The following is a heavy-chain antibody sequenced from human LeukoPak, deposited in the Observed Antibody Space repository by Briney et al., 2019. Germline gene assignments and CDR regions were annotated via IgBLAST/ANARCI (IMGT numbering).Heavy chain of an antibody. CDR3: ARAIGDYGLMGSVTFDY. V-gene: IGHV4-39*07. D-gene: IGHD4-17*01. CDR1: GGSISSSSYY. CDR2: IYYSGST. Sequence: SETLSLTCTVSGGSISSSSYYWGWIRQPPGKGLEWIGSIYYSGSTYYNPSLMIRVTISVDTSKNQFSLKLSSVTAADTAVYYCARAIGDYGLMGSVTFDYWGQGTLVTVSS. J-gene: IGHJ4*02.